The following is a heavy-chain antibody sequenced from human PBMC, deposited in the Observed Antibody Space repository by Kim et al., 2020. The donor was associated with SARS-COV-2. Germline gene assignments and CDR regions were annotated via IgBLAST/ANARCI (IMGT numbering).Heavy chain of an antibody. CDR2: IIPIFGTA. D-gene: IGHD5-18*01. CDR3: ARSADTALTKGPSYYYYGMDV. J-gene: IGHJ6*02. Sequence: SVKVSCKASGGTFSSYAISWVRQAPGQGLEWMGGIIPIFGTANYAQKFQGRVTITADESTSTDYMELSSLRSEDTAVYYCARSADTALTKGPSYYYYGMDVWGQGTTVTVSS. CDR1: GGTFSSYA. V-gene: IGHV1-69*13.